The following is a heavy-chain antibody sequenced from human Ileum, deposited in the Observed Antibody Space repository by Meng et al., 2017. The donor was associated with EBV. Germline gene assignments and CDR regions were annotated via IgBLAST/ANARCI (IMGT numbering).Heavy chain of an antibody. CDR3: ASHALWQQTFDY. Sequence: VQAWGGGMQPGPATKVSCKTSACNFTSNAMHWVRQAPGQRLELMGWSNAGNGNTTYSQKSQGRVTITRETSARTAYMELSSLRSEDTAVYYCASHALWQQTFDYWGQGTLVTVSS. CDR2: SNAGNGNT. CDR1: ACNFTSNA. V-gene: IGHV1-3*01. J-gene: IGHJ4*02. D-gene: IGHD2-21*01.